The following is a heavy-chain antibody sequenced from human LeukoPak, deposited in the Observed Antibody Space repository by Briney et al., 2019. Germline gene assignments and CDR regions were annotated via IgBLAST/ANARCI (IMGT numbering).Heavy chain of an antibody. Sequence: PSGTLSLTCAVYGGSFSGYYWSWIRQPPGKGLEWIGEINHSGSTNYNPSLKSRVTISVDTSKNQFSLKLSSVTAADTAVYYCARHYGSSWSGRLPMDVWGKGTTVTISS. CDR1: GGSFSGYY. V-gene: IGHV4-34*01. CDR2: INHSGST. J-gene: IGHJ6*03. D-gene: IGHD6-13*01. CDR3: ARHYGSSWSGRLPMDV.